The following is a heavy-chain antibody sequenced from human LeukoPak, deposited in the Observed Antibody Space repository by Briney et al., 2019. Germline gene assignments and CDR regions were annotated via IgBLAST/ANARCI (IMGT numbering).Heavy chain of an antibody. CDR1: GFTFSSYA. CDR3: AKVSFGATARYDMDY. D-gene: IGHD1-1*01. CDR2: ISGSGGST. J-gene: IGHJ4*02. V-gene: IGHV3-23*01. Sequence: GGSLRLSCAASGFTFSSYAMSWVRQAPGKGLEWVSVISGSGGSTYYADSVKGRFTISRDNSKNSLYLQMNSLRAEDTAVYYCAKVSFGATARYDMDYWGQGTLVTVSS.